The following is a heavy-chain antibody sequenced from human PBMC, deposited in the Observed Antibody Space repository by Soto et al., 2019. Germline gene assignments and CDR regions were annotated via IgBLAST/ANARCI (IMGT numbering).Heavy chain of an antibody. D-gene: IGHD2-2*01. CDR2: IYYSGST. CDR1: GGSISSGDYY. V-gene: IGHV4-61*08. Sequence: PSETLSLTCTVSGGSISSGDYYWSWIRQPPGKGLEWIGYIYYSGSTNYNPSLKSRVTISVDTSKNQFSLKLSSVTAADTAVYYCARASMPPAAWFDPWGQGTLVTVSS. CDR3: ARASMPPAAWFDP. J-gene: IGHJ5*02.